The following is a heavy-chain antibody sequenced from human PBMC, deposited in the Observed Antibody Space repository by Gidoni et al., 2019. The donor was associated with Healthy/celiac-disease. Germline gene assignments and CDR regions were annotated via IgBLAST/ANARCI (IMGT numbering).Heavy chain of an antibody. Sequence: QLQLQESGPGLVKPSETLSLTCTVSGGSISSSSYYWGWSRPPPGKGLEWIGSIYYSGSTYYNPSLKSRVTISVDTSKNQFSLKLSSVTAADTAVYYCARLGSGGSYTRYWYFDLWGRGTLVTVSS. J-gene: IGHJ2*01. CDR3: ARLGSGGSYTRYWYFDL. CDR2: IYYSGST. CDR1: GGSISSSSYY. V-gene: IGHV4-39*01. D-gene: IGHD1-26*01.